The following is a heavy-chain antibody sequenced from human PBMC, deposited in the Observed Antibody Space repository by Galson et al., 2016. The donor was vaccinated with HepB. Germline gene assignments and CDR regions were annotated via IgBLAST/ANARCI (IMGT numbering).Heavy chain of an antibody. J-gene: IGHJ4*02. Sequence: ATLSLTCSVSSGSISRSGYYWGWIRQPPGKGLEWIASVHHSGTTHYNQSLKSRVTVSVDTSRNPPSLKLTSVTAADTAVYFCAFGDYAVAYYFDSWGQGTLVTVSA. V-gene: IGHV4-39*01. CDR2: VHHSGTT. D-gene: IGHD2-2*01. CDR3: AFGDYAVAYYFDS. CDR1: SGSISRSGYY.